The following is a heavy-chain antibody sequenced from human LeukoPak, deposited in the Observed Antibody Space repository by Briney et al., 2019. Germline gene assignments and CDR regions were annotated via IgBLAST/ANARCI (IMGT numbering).Heavy chain of an antibody. V-gene: IGHV2-5*02. D-gene: IGHD3-22*01. CDR3: AHRDYYDSSGYLD. CDR1: GFSLSTSGVG. Sequence: SGPTLLKPTQTLTLTCTLSGFSLSTSGVGVGWIRQPPGKTLEWLALFFWDDDERYSPSLKGRLTITKDNSKNQVVLTMTNMDPADTATYYCAHRDYYDSSGYLDWGQGTLVTVSS. J-gene: IGHJ4*02. CDR2: FFWDDDE.